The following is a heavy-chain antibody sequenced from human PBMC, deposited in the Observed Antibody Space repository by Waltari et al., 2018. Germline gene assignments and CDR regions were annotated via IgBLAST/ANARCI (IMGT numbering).Heavy chain of an antibody. CDR2: IIPIFGTA. V-gene: IGHV1-69*12. J-gene: IGHJ4*02. CDR1: GGTFSRFA. Sequence: QVQLVQSGAEVKKPGSSVKVSCKASGGTFSRFAISWLLQAPGQGLEWMGGIIPIFGTANYAQKFQGRVRITADESTSTAYMELSSLRSEDTAVYYCARSYYYDRNGYYSRFDYWGQGTLVTVSS. CDR3: ARSYYYDRNGYYSRFDY. D-gene: IGHD3-22*01.